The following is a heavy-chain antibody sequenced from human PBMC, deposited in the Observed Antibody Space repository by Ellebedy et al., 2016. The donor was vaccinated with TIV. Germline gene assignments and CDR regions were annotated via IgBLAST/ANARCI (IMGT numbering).Heavy chain of an antibody. J-gene: IGHJ6*02. D-gene: IGHD6-19*01. CDR3: ARGIAVAGGSYYYYGMDV. CDR1: GFTFSSYS. CDR2: ISSSSSYI. Sequence: PGGSLRLSCAASGFTFSSYSMNWVRQAPGKGLEWVSSISSSSSYIYYADSVKGRFTISRDNAKNSLYLQMNSLRAEDTAVYYCARGIAVAGGSYYYYGMDVWGQGTTVTVSS. V-gene: IGHV3-21*01.